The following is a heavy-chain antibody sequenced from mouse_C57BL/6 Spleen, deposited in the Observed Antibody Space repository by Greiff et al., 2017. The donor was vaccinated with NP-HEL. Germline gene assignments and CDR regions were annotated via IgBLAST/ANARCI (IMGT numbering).Heavy chain of an antibody. CDR2: INPSTGGT. D-gene: IGHD4-1*02. J-gene: IGHJ1*03. CDR1: GYSFTGYY. Sequence: EVKLQESGPELVKPGASVKISCKASGYSFTGYYMNWVKQSPEKSLEWIGEINPSTGGTTYNQKFKAKATLTVDKSSSTAYMQLKSLTSEDSAVYYCARAKINWDEGWYFDVWGTGTTVTVSS. CDR3: ARAKINWDEGWYFDV. V-gene: IGHV1-42*01.